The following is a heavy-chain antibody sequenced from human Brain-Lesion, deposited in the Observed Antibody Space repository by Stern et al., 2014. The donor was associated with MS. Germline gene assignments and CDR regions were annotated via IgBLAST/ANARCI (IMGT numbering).Heavy chain of an antibody. J-gene: IGHJ4*02. CDR2: IYSSGST. CDR3: ARETGGYTYGDTDFFDY. CDR1: GDSISSGSFY. V-gene: IGHV4-61*02. D-gene: IGHD5-18*01. Sequence: VQLLESGPGLVKPSQTLSLTGIVSGDSISSGSFYWNWIRQPAGKGLEWIGRIYSSGSTNYNPYLKSRVTISGDTSKNQFSLRVISMTAADTAVYYCARETGGYTYGDTDFFDYWGQGALVTVSS.